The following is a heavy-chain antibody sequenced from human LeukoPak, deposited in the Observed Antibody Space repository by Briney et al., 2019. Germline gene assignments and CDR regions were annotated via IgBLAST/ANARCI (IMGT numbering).Heavy chain of an antibody. V-gene: IGHV4-30-2*01. CDR1: GGSISSGGYS. J-gene: IGHJ6*02. CDR2: IYHSGST. CDR3: ARDTPSYGMDV. Sequence: NPSETLSLTCAVSGGSISSGGYSWSWIRQPPGKGLEWIGYIYHSGSTYYNPSLKSRVTISVDRSKNQFSLKLSSVTAADTAVYYCARDTPSYGMDVWGQGTTVTVSS.